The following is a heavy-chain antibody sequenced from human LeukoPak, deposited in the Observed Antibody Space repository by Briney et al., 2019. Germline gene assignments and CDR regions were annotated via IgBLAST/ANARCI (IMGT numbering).Heavy chain of an antibody. CDR1: GCTFSSHD. V-gene: IGHV1-8*01. Sequence: ASVKVSCKASGCTFSSHDINWVRQAPGQGLEWMGWMNPKSGNTGYAQEFQGRVAMTRDTSITTAYMELSSLISDDTAVYYCATGGTIYDTILEDPFDIWGQGTMVTVSS. D-gene: IGHD3-22*01. CDR3: ATGGTIYDTILEDPFDI. J-gene: IGHJ3*02. CDR2: MNPKSGNT.